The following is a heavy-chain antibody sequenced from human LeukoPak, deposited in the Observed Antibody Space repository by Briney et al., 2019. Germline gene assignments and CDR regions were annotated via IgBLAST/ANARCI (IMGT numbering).Heavy chain of an antibody. D-gene: IGHD3-3*01. J-gene: IGHJ4*02. CDR2: ISGSGGST. Sequence: PGGSLRLSCAASGFTFSSYAMSWVRQAPGKGPEWVSAISGSGGSTYYADSVKGRFTISRDNAKNSLYLQMNSLRAEDTAVYYCARFYGDLDFWSGPFDYWGQGTLVTVSS. CDR3: ARFYGDLDFWSGPFDY. V-gene: IGHV3-23*01. CDR1: GFTFSSYA.